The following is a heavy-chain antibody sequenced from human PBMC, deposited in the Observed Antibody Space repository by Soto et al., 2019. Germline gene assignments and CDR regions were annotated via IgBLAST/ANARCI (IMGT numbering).Heavy chain of an antibody. CDR3: AHAYGGTSWPNDAFDV. Sequence: QITLKESGPTLVKPTQTLTLTCTFSGFSLSADGVGVGWIRQPPGKALEWLALIYWDDDKRYRPSLKSRLTITKDTSKHQVVLTMTNMDPVDTATYYCAHAYGGTSWPNDAFDVWGQGTVVTLSS. CDR1: GFSLSADGVG. J-gene: IGHJ3*01. CDR2: IYWDDDK. D-gene: IGHD2-2*01. V-gene: IGHV2-5*02.